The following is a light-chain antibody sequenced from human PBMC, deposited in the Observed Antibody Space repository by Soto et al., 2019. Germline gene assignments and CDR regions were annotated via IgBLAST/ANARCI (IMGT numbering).Light chain of an antibody. J-gene: IGLJ1*01. Sequence: QSVLTQPASVSGSPGQSITISCTGTSSDVGSYDLVSWYQQHPVKAPKVMIYDVRKRPSGVSNRFSGSKSGNTASLTISGLQAEDEADYYCSSYAGSTTYVFGTGTKVPVL. CDR3: SSYAGSTTYV. V-gene: IGLV2-23*02. CDR2: DVR. CDR1: SSDVGSYDL.